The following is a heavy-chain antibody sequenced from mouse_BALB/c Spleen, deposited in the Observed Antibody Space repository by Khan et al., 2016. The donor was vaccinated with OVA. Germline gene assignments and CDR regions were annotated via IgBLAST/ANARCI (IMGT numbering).Heavy chain of an antibody. D-gene: IGHD2-1*01. V-gene: IGHV2-2*02. Sequence: QVQLKQSGPGLVQPSQSLSITCTVSGFSLTSYGVPWVRQSPGKGLAWLGVIWSGGSTDYNSAFISRLTISKDNSKSQVFFKMNSLQANDTAIYYYARTYFSNGNYGDYCTMDYWGQGTSVTVSS. CDR3: ARTYFSNGNYGDYCTMDY. CDR1: GFSLTSYG. J-gene: IGHJ4*01. CDR2: IWSGGST.